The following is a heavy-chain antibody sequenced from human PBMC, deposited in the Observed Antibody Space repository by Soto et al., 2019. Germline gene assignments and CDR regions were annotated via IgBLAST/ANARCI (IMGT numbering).Heavy chain of an antibody. Sequence: ASVKVSCKASGNTVTGYGLSWVRQAPGQGLEWMGWISSYNGNTRYAQKFQGRVSMTTDTSTNTGSMELRSLTSDDTAVYYCATGGGQTYGDFDFWGQGTLVTVS. CDR3: ATGGGQTYGDFDF. CDR2: ISSYNGNT. J-gene: IGHJ4*02. CDR1: GNTVTGYG. D-gene: IGHD2-8*01. V-gene: IGHV1-18*01.